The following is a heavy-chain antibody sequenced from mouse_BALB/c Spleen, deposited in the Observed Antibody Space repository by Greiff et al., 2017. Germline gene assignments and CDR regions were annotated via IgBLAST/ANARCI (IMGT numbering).Heavy chain of an antibody. CDR1: GYTFTNYG. CDR3: ARELDSSGHSFAY. J-gene: IGHJ3*01. D-gene: IGHD3-2*01. CDR2: INTYTGEP. Sequence: VHLVESGPELKKPGETVKISCKASGYTFTNYGMNWVKQAPGKGLKWMGWINTYTGEPTYADDFKGRFAFSLETSASTAYLQINNLKNEDMATYFCARELDSSGHSFAYWGQGTLVTVSA. V-gene: IGHV9-1*02.